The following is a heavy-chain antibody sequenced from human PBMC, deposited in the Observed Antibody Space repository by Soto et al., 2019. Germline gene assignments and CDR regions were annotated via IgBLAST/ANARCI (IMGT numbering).Heavy chain of an antibody. D-gene: IGHD2-15*01. CDR1: GGSISSYY. CDR3: ARRVVKSVNWFDP. Sequence: SETLSLTCTVSGGSISSYYWSWIRQPPGKGLEWIGYIYYSGSTNYNPSLKSRVTISVDTSKNQFSLKLSSVTAADTAVYYCARRVVKSVNWFDPWGQGTLVTVSS. V-gene: IGHV4-59*08. J-gene: IGHJ5*02. CDR2: IYYSGST.